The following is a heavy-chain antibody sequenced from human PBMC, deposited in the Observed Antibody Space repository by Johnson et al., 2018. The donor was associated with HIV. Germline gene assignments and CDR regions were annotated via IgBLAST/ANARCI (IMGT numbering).Heavy chain of an antibody. D-gene: IGHD3-10*01. CDR2: ISYDGSNK. Sequence: VRQAPGKGLEWVAVISYDGSNKYYADSVKGRFTISRDNSKNTLYLQMNSLRAEDTAVYYGARDGASGEVWAFDIWGQGTMVTVSS. V-gene: IGHV3-30*04. J-gene: IGHJ3*02. CDR3: ARDGASGEVWAFDI.